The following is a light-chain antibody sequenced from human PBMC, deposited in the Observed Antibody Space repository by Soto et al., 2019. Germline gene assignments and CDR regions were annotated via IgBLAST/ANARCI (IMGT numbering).Light chain of an antibody. CDR1: QNINTY. Sequence: DIQMTLSPSSLSASVGDRITITCRASQNINTYLNWYQQKSGESPRLLIYGAVTLQTGVPSRFNGDGSGTDFTLTIIRLQPEDFATYYVQHSTSYALTFGGGTNVQIK. J-gene: IGKJ4*01. CDR3: QHSTSYALT. V-gene: IGKV1-39*01. CDR2: GAV.